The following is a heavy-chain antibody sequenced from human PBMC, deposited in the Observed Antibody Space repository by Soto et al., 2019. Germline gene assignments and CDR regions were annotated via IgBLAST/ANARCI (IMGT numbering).Heavy chain of an antibody. CDR3: ARPRTRSGHDNFDI. V-gene: IGHV4-39*01. Sequence: SDTLSLTCTVSGVSIIRFGYYWGWFRQPPGKGLEWIGSIHNSGTTYYNPSLRGRVTTSIDTSKNQFSLRLTSVIATDTAVYYCARPRTRSGHDNFDIWGQGTMVT. CDR2: IHNSGTT. CDR1: GVSIIRFGYY. D-gene: IGHD6-25*01. J-gene: IGHJ3*02.